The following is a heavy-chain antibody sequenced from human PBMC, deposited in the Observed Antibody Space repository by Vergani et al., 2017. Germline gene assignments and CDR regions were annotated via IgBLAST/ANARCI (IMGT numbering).Heavy chain of an antibody. CDR3: ARGGINYYGSGSYYNLDDY. V-gene: IGHV1-69*17. J-gene: IGHJ4*02. D-gene: IGHD3-10*01. CDR1: GGTFSSYA. Sequence: QVQLVQSGAEVKKPGSSVKVSCKASGGTFSSYAISWVRQAPGQGLEWMGGIIPIFGIANYAQKFQGRVTITADKSTSTAYMELSSLRSEDTAVYYCARGGINYYGSGSYYNLDDYWGQGTLVTVSS. CDR2: IIPIFGIA.